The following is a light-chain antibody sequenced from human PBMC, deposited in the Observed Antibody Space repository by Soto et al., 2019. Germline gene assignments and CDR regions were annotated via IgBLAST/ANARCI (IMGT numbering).Light chain of an antibody. CDR1: SSDVGGYNY. J-gene: IGLJ1*01. CDR2: DVS. V-gene: IGLV2-14*01. CDR3: SSYTSSSTPYV. Sequence: QSALTQPASVSGSPGHSITISCTGTSSDVGGYNYVSWYQQHPRKAPKLMIYDVSNRPSGVSNRFSGSKSGNTASLTISGLQAEDEADYYCSSYTSSSTPYVFGTGTKVTVL.